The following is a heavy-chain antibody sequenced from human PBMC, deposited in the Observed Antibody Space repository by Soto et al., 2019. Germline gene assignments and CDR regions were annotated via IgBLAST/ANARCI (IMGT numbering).Heavy chain of an antibody. Sequence: GGSLRLSCAASGFTFRSYAMSWVRQAPGKGLEWVSAISGSGGSTYYADSVKGRFTISRDNSKNTLHLQMNSLSAEDTAVYYCAKDVDMVATKSPFDYWGQGTLVTVSS. CDR2: ISGSGGST. CDR3: AKDVDMVATKSPFDY. D-gene: IGHD5-12*01. CDR1: GFTFRSYA. J-gene: IGHJ4*02. V-gene: IGHV3-23*01.